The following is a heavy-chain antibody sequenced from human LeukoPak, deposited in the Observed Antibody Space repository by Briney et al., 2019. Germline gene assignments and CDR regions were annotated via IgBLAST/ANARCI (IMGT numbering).Heavy chain of an antibody. CDR1: GGSISSYY. CDR3: ARVGYCSGGSCYSTWDYYGMDV. J-gene: IGHJ6*02. Sequence: SETLSLTCTVSGGSISSYYWSWIRQPPGKGLEWIGYIYYTGSTNYNPSLESRVTISVDTSKNQFSLKLSSVIAADTAVYYCARVGYCSGGSCYSTWDYYGMDVWGQGTTVTVSS. V-gene: IGHV4-59*01. CDR2: IYYTGST. D-gene: IGHD2-15*01.